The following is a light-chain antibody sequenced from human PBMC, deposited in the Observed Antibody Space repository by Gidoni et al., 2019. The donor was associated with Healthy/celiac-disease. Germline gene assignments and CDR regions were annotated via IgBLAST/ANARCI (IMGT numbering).Light chain of an antibody. J-gene: IGLJ3*02. CDR1: SSDVGGYNY. CDR2: DVS. V-gene: IGLV2-14*01. Sequence: QPALTQPASVSGSPGLSITISYTGTSSDVGGYNYDTWYQQHPGKAPKLMIYDVSNRPSGVSNRFSGSKSGNTASLTISGLQAEDEADYYCSSYTSSSTWVFGGGTKLTVL. CDR3: SSYTSSSTWV.